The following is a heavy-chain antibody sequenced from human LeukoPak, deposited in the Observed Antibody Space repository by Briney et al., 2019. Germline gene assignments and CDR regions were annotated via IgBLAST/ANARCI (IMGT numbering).Heavy chain of an antibody. J-gene: IGHJ5*02. CDR3: ARGETVAGTWFDP. CDR2: IRSSSSYT. CDR1: GFTFSDYY. Sequence: GRSLRLSCAASGFTFSDYYMSWIRQAPGKGLEWVSYIRSSSSYTNYADSVKGRFTISRDNAKNSLYLQMNSLRAEDTAVYYCARGETVAGTWFDPWGQGTLITVSS. V-gene: IGHV3-11*05. D-gene: IGHD6-19*01.